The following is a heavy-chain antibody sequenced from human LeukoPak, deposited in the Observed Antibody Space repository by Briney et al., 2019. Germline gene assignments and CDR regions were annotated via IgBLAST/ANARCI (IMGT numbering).Heavy chain of an antibody. CDR1: GFTFSSYA. J-gene: IGHJ3*02. CDR2: ISGSGGST. V-gene: IGHV3-23*01. Sequence: GGSLRLSCAASGFTFSSYAMSWVRQAPGKGLEWVSAISGSGGSTYYADSVKGRFTISRDNSKNTLYLQMNSLRAEDTAVYYCAKDEAYDFPQGPNEAFDIWGQGTMVTVSS. D-gene: IGHD3-3*01. CDR3: AKDEAYDFPQGPNEAFDI.